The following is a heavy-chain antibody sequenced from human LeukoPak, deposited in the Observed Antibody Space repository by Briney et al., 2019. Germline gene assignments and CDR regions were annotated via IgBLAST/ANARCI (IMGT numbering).Heavy chain of an antibody. V-gene: IGHV3-23*01. CDR3: AKPVRYYDSSGPFDY. CDR2: ISGSGGST. CDR1: GFTFSSYA. J-gene: IGHJ4*02. Sequence: GGSLRLSCAASGFTFSSYAMSWVRQAPGKGLEWVSAISGSGGSTYYADSVKGRFTISRDNSKNTLYLQMNSLGAEDTAVYYCAKPVRYYDSSGPFDYWGQGTLVTVSS. D-gene: IGHD3-22*01.